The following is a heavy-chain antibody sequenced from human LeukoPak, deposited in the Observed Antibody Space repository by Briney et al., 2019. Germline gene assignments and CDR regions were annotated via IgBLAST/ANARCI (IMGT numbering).Heavy chain of an antibody. D-gene: IGHD3-9*01. V-gene: IGHV3-7*01. CDR3: ARGRLYVYYDILTGEYYFDY. J-gene: IGHJ4*02. Sequence: GGSLRLSCAASEFTFSSYAMSWVRQAPGKGLEWVANIKQDGSEKYYVDSVKGRFTISRDNAKNSLYLQMNSLRAEDTAVYYCARGRLYVYYDILTGEYYFDYWGQGTLVTVSS. CDR1: EFTFSSYA. CDR2: IKQDGSEK.